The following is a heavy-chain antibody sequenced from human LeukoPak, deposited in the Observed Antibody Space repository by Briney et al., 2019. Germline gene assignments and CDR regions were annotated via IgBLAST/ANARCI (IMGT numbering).Heavy chain of an antibody. J-gene: IGHJ3*02. CDR3: ARGYYYDSSGYYPAFDI. CDR2: IYYSGST. D-gene: IGHD3-22*01. V-gene: IGHV4-59*01. CDR1: GGSISSYY. Sequence: SETLSLTCTVSGGSISSYYWSWIQQPPGKGLEWIGYIYYSGSTNYNPSLKSRVTILVDTSKNQFSLKLSSVTAADTAVYYCARGYYYDSSGYYPAFDIWGQGTMVTVSS.